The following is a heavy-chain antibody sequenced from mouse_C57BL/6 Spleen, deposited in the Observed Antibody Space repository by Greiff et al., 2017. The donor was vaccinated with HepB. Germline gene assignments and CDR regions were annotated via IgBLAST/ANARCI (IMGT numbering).Heavy chain of an antibody. CDR1: GYTFTDYY. CDR2: INPYNGGT. V-gene: IGHV1-19*01. D-gene: IGHD2-2*01. J-gene: IGHJ3*01. Sequence: VQLQQSGPVLVKPGASVKMSCKASGYTFTDYYMNWVKQSHGKSLEWIGVINPYNGGTSYNQKFKGKATLTVDKSSSTAYMELNSLTSEDSAVYYCARDESTMVPTGFAYWGQGTLVTVSA. CDR3: ARDESTMVPTGFAY.